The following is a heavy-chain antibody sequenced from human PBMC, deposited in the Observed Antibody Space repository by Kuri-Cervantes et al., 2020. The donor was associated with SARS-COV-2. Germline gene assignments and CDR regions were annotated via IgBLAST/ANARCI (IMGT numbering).Heavy chain of an antibody. Sequence: GGSLRLSCAASGFTFSSYGMHWVRQAPGKGLEWVAFVRYDGSNKYYADSVKGRFTISRDNAKNSLYLQMNSLRAEDTAVYYCASPIYCSSTSCYLGRSHDAFDIWGQGTMVTVSS. V-gene: IGHV3-30*02. CDR2: VRYDGSNK. D-gene: IGHD2-2*01. J-gene: IGHJ3*02. CDR3: ASPIYCSSTSCYLGRSHDAFDI. CDR1: GFTFSSYG.